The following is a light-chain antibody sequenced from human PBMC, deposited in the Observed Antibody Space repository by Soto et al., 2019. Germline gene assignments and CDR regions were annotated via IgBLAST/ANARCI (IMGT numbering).Light chain of an antibody. J-gene: IGKJ2*01. CDR1: QNINNL. Sequence: DIQMTQSPSTLSASVGGRVTISCRASQNINNLLAWYQQKPGKVPKLLIYKASSLESGVPSRFSGSGSGTDFTLTISSLQPDDFATYYCQHYDTYPYTFGQGTKLEIK. CDR2: KAS. CDR3: QHYDTYPYT. V-gene: IGKV1-5*03.